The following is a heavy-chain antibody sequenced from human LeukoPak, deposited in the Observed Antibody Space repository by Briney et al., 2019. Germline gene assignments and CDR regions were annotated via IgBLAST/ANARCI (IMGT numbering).Heavy chain of an antibody. J-gene: IGHJ5*02. V-gene: IGHV4-39*01. CDR1: GGSISSSSYY. CDR3: ARLRQQVFFHWFDP. Sequence: SETLSLTCTVSGGSISSSSYYWGWIRQPPGRGLEWIGSIYYSGSTYYNPSLKSRVTISVDTSKNQFSLKLSSVTAADTAVYYCARLRQQVFFHWFDPWGQGTLVTVSS. CDR2: IYYSGST. D-gene: IGHD6-13*01.